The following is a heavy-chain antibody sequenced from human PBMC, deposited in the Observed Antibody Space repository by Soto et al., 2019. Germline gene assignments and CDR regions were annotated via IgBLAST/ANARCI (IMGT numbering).Heavy chain of an antibody. CDR1: GGSISNYY. J-gene: IGHJ5*02. CDR2: VSSTGSS. D-gene: IGHD6-13*01. V-gene: IGHV4-4*07. Sequence: SETLSLTCTVSGGSISNYYWSWIRQSAEKRLEWIGRVSSTGSSYYNPSLKSRVTISVDTSKNQVSLNLTSVTAADTAVYYCARGVPAAGTGWFDPWGQGTLDTSP. CDR3: ARGVPAAGTGWFDP.